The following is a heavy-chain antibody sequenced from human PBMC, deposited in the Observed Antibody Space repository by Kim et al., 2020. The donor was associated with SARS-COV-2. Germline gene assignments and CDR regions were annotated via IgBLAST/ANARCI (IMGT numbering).Heavy chain of an antibody. J-gene: IGHJ6*03. CDR1: GFTFSGYS. CDR3: ARGGRVVPPATPHYSYY. V-gene: IGHV3-21*01. Sequence: GGSLRLSCAASGFTFSGYSLNGVRQAQGRGLEGVTAISSSSSDIYYAVSVRRQCTMCRDNAKNSLYLQIDGLRSEHTAENYCARGGRVVPPATPHYSYY. D-gene: IGHD2-2*01. CDR2: ISSSSSDI.